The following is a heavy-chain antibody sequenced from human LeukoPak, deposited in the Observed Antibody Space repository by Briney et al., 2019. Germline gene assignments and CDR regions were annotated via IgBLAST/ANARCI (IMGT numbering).Heavy chain of an antibody. Sequence: SEALSLTCTVSGGSISSHYWSWIRQPPGKGLEWIGYMYHSGSTNYNPSLKSRVTISVDTSKNQFSLKLSSVTAADTAVYYCARHSAHASTNDAFDIWGQGTMVTVSS. CDR3: ARHSAHASTNDAFDI. CDR1: GGSISSHY. J-gene: IGHJ3*02. CDR2: MYHSGST. V-gene: IGHV4-59*11. D-gene: IGHD2-2*01.